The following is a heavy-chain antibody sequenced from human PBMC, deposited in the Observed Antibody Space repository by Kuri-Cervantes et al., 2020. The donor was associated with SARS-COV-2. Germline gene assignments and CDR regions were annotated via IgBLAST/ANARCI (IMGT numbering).Heavy chain of an antibody. CDR2: INPNSGGT. J-gene: IGHJ6*02. Sequence: ASVKVSCKASGYTFTGYYMHWVRQAPGQGLEWMGWINPNSGGTNYAQKFQGWVTMTRDTSISTAYMELSRLRSDDTAVYYCARDGGGARDYYYGMDVWGQGTTVTVSS. CDR3: ARDGGGARDYYYGMDV. V-gene: IGHV1-2*04. CDR1: GYTFTGYY. D-gene: IGHD4-23*01.